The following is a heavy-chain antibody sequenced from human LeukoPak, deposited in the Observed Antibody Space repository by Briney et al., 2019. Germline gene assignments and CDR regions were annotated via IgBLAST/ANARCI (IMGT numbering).Heavy chain of an antibody. CDR1: GGSISSSSYY. J-gene: IGHJ6*03. CDR3: ARHKDYYYYYMDV. Sequence: SETLSLTCTVSGGSISSSSYYWGWIRQPPGTGLEWIGIIYYSGSTYSNPSLKSRVTISVDTSKNQFSLKLSSVTAADTAVYYCARHKDYYYYYMDVWGKGTTVTVSS. V-gene: IGHV4-39*01. CDR2: IYYSGST.